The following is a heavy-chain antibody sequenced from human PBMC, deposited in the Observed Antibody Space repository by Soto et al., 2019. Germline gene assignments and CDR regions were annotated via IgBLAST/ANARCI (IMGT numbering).Heavy chain of an antibody. V-gene: IGHV4-4*07. Sequence: SETLSLRYTVSGVSSSNFCWSWIRQPAGKGLEWIGRIYSGGSTIYNPSLKSRVTMSVDTSKNQFSLRLSSVTAADTAVYYCAGLAWLRYRYYYYGMDVWGQGTTVTGSS. CDR1: GVSSSNFC. CDR3: AGLAWLRYRYYYYGMDV. J-gene: IGHJ6*02. D-gene: IGHD3-22*01. CDR2: IYSGGST.